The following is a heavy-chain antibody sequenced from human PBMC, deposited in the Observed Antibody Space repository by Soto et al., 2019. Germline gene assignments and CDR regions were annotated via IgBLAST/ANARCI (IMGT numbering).Heavy chain of an antibody. J-gene: IGHJ3*02. CDR1: GYTFTGYY. CDR2: INPNSGGT. D-gene: IGHD3-22*01. V-gene: IGHV1-2*04. Sequence: ASVKVSCKASGYTFTGYYMHWVRQAPGQGLEWMGWINPNSGGTNYAQKFQGWVTMTRDTSISTAYMELSRLRSDDTAVYYCARDEYYYDSSGYYLRSAFDIRGQRTMVTVSS. CDR3: ARDEYYYDSSGYYLRSAFDI.